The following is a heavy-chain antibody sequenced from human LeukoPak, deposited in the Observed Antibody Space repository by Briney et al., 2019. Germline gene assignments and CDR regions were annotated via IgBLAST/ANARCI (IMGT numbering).Heavy chain of an antibody. CDR2: IKQDGSEK. CDR1: GFTVSSNY. Sequence: PGGSLRLSCAASGFTVSSNYMSWVRQAPGKGLEWVANIKQDGSEKYYVDSVKGRFTISRDNAKNSLYLQMNSLRAEDTAVYYCAKRTPLGSVNYWGQGTLVTVFS. CDR3: AKRTPLGSVNY. J-gene: IGHJ4*02. D-gene: IGHD7-27*01. V-gene: IGHV3-7*03.